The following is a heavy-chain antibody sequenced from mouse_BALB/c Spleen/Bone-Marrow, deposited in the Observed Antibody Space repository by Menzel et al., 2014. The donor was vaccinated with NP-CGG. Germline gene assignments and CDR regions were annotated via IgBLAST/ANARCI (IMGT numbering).Heavy chain of an antibody. CDR1: GYAFSTYW. CDR3: VRVYYGNLDH. V-gene: IGHV1-80*01. D-gene: IGHD2-1*01. CDR2: VSPGDGDT. Sequence: VKLVESGAELVRPGSSVKISCKASGYAFSTYWMNWVKRRPGQGLEWIGQVSPGDGDTNYNGKFRGKATLTADKSSSTAYIQLSSLTSEDSAVYFCVRVYYGNLDHWGQGTTLTVSS. J-gene: IGHJ2*01.